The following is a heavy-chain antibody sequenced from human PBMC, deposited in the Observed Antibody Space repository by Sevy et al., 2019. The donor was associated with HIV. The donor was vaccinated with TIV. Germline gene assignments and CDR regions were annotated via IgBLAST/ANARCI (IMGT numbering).Heavy chain of an antibody. CDR2: ISYHGRDK. J-gene: IGHJ6*02. D-gene: IGHD3-9*01. CDR1: GFTFTTSG. V-gene: IGHV3-30*18. Sequence: GGSLRLSCVVSGFTFTTSGMHWVRQAPGTGLEWVAVISYHGRDKFYADSVNGRFTISRDNSDNILYLHMNSLRSEDTAVYYCAKDFTGYNGMDVWGQGTMVTVSS. CDR3: AKDFTGYNGMDV.